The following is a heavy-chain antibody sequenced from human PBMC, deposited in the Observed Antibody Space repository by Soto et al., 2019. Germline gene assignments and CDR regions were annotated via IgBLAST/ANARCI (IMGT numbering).Heavy chain of an antibody. CDR1: GFNFDNYW. CDR3: ARDTTGILDY. D-gene: IGHD1-1*01. Sequence: VSLRLSCAASGFNFDNYWMAWVRQAPGKGLEWVANIKQDGSDKNYVDSVKGRFTISRDNAKNSLYLQMNSLRAEDSAVYSCARDTTGILDYWGQGTLVTVSS. CDR2: IKQDGSDK. J-gene: IGHJ4*02. V-gene: IGHV3-7*01.